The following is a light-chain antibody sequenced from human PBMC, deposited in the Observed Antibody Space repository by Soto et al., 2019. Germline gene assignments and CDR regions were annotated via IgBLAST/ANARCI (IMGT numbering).Light chain of an antibody. CDR3: HQYDNLPFT. V-gene: IGKV1-33*01. Sequence: DIQMTQSPSSLSASVGDRVTITCQASQDISIYLSWYQQKPGKAPKLLIYDASSLETGVPSRFSRSGFGTDFTLTIAGLQAEDIAPYFCHQYDNLPFTFGPGTKVNI. CDR2: DAS. CDR1: QDISIY. J-gene: IGKJ3*01.